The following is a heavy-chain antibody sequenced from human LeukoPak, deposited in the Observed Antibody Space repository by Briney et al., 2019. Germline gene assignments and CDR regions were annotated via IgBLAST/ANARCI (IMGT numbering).Heavy chain of an antibody. CDR3: ARDSLYGDYGGGNWFDP. J-gene: IGHJ5*02. CDR1: GGTFSNYA. D-gene: IGHD4-17*01. Sequence: SVKVSCKASGGTFSNYAISWVRQAPGQGLEWMGGIIPIFGTANYAQKFQGRVTITADKSTNTAYMELSSLRSEDTAVYYCARDSLYGDYGGGNWFDPWGQGTLVTVSS. CDR2: IIPIFGTA. V-gene: IGHV1-69*06.